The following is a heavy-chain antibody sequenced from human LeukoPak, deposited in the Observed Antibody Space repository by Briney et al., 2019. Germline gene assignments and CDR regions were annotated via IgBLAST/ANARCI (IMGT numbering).Heavy chain of an antibody. CDR1: GFTFDDYA. V-gene: IGHV3-9*01. J-gene: IGHJ4*02. CDR3: AKDSFLD. CDR2: ISWNSGSI. Sequence: PGGSLRLSCAASGFTFDDYAMHWVRQAPGKGLEWVSGISWNSGSIGYADSVKGRFTISRDNAKNSLYLQMNSLRAEDTALYYCAKDSFLDSGQGTLVTVSS.